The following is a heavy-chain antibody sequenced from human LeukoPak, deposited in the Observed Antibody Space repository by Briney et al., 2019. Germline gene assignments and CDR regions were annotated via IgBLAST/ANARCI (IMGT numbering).Heavy chain of an antibody. CDR3: ARGLGYCSGGSCYALFYYYGMDV. V-gene: IGHV1-69*13. CDR1: GGTFSSYA. Sequence: SVKVSCKASGGTFSSYAISWVRQAPGQGLEWMGGIIPIFGTANYAQKFQGRVTITADESTSTAYMELSSLRSEDTAVYYCARGLGYCSGGSCYALFYYYGMDVWGQGTTVTVSS. CDR2: IIPIFGTA. D-gene: IGHD2-15*01. J-gene: IGHJ6*02.